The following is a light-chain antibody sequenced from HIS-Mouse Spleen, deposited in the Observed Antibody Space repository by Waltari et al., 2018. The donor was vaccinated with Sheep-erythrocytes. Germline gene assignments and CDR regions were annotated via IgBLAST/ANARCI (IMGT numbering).Light chain of an antibody. CDR2: YVS. CDR1: SSDVGGLNY. Sequence: QAALTQPRPVSRVPGQAVTISCTGTSSDVGGLNYVPWYQQHPGKAPKLMIYYVSKRPSGVPDRFSGCKSGNTASLTISGLQAEDEADYYCCSYAGSYNHVFATGTKVTVL. J-gene: IGLJ1*01. V-gene: IGLV2-11*02. CDR3: CSYAGSYNHV.